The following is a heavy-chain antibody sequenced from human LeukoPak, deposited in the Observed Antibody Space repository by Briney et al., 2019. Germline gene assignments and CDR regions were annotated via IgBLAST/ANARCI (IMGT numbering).Heavy chain of an antibody. CDR2: FDPEDGET. CDR1: GYTLTELS. J-gene: IGHJ4*02. Sequence: ASVKVSCKVSGYTLTELSMHWVRQAPGKGLEWMGGFDPEDGETIYAQKLQGRVTMTTDTSTSTAYMELRSLRSDDTAVYHCARWEVGASVVFDYWGQGTLVTVSS. CDR3: ARWEVGASVVFDY. V-gene: IGHV1-24*01. D-gene: IGHD1-26*01.